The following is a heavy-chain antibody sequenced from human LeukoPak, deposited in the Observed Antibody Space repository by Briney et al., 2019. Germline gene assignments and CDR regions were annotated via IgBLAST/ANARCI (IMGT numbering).Heavy chain of an antibody. Sequence: SETLSLTCAVYGGSFSGYYWSWIRQPPGKGLEWIGEINHSGSTNYNPSLKSRVTISVDTSKNQFSLKLSSVTAADTAVYYCARPHYYYYYMDVWGKGTTVTISS. CDR3: ARPHYYYYYMDV. V-gene: IGHV4-34*01. J-gene: IGHJ6*03. CDR1: GGSFSGYY. CDR2: INHSGST.